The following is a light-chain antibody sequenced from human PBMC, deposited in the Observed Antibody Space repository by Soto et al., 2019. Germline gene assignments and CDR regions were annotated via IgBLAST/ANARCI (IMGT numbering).Light chain of an antibody. Sequence: IVLTQSPATLSLSPGERATLSCRASLSVSSYLAWYPQNPGQAPRLLIYDASNRATGIPAKVSGSGSGTDVTLTSGSLEPEDFGVYYWQQRSDYPLTFGRGIKVEIK. CDR1: LSVSSY. CDR3: QQRSDYPLT. J-gene: IGKJ4*01. CDR2: DAS. V-gene: IGKV3-11*01.